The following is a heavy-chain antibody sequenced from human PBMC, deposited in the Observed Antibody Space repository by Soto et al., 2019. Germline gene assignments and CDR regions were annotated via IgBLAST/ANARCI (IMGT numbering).Heavy chain of an antibody. V-gene: IGHV1-2*04. CDR1: GYTFTGYY. CDR2: INPNSGGT. Sequence: ASVTVSCQASGYTFTGYYMHLVRQAPGQGLEWMGWINPNSGGTNYAQKFQGWVTMTRDTSISTAYMELSRLRSDDTAVYYCARDSLGSRMDVWGQGTTVTVSS. D-gene: IGHD2-15*01. J-gene: IGHJ6*02. CDR3: ARDSLGSRMDV.